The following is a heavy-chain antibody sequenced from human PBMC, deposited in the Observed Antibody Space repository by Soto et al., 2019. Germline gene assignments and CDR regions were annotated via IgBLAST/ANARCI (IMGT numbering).Heavy chain of an antibody. CDR3: AITRLGGTPYYYYYMDV. CDR1: GYTFTGYY. V-gene: IGHV1-2*04. CDR2: INPNSGGT. D-gene: IGHD1-7*01. Sequence: ASVKVSCKASGYTFTGYYMHWVRQAPGQGLEWMGWINPNSGGTNYAQKFQGWVTMTRNTSISTAYMELSSLTSEDTAAYYCAITRLGGTPYYYYYMDVWGKGTTVPVSS. J-gene: IGHJ6*03.